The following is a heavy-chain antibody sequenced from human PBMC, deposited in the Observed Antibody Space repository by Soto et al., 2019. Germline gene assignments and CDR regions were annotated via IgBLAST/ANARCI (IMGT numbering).Heavy chain of an antibody. CDR1: GYSFTSYW. V-gene: IGHV5-51*01. J-gene: IGHJ4*02. CDR2: IYPGDSDT. D-gene: IGHD5-18*01. CDR3: ARLYSYGTKTDPFDY. Sequence: PGESLKISCKGSGYSFTSYWIGWVRQMPGKGLEWMGIIYPGDSDTRYSPSFQGQVTISADKSISTAYLQWSSLKASDTAMYYCARLYSYGTKTDPFDYWGQGTLVTVSS.